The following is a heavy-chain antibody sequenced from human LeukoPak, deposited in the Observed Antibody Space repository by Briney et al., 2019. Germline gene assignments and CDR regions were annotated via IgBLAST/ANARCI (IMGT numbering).Heavy chain of an antibody. D-gene: IGHD3-10*01. Sequence: VKVSCHVSCHTFTSYGFCWVRHVPAQGLAWIVCLSAYTANTNYAQTLQGSVTMTTDTSTSTAYMELRSLRSDDTAVYYCARVPPAVRGVIIGWFDPWGQGTLVTVSS. CDR3: ARVPPAVRGVIIGWFDP. CDR1: CHTFTSYG. V-gene: IGHV1-18*01. J-gene: IGHJ5*02. CDR2: LSAYTANT.